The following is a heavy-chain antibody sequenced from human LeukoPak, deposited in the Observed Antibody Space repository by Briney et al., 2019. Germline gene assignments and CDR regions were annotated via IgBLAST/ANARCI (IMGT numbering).Heavy chain of an antibody. J-gene: IGHJ1*01. V-gene: IGHV4-39*07. CDR1: GGSISSSSYY. Sequence: DPSETLSLTCTVSGGSISSSSYYWGWIRQPPGKGLEWIGSIYYSGSTYYNPSLKSRVTISVDTSKNQFSLKLSSVTAADTAVYYCARVGGQLVPEHWGQGTLVTVSS. CDR3: ARVGGQLVPEH. CDR2: IYYSGST. D-gene: IGHD6-13*01.